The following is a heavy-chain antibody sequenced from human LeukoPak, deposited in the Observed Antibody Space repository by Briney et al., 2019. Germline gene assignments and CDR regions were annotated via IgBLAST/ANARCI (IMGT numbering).Heavy chain of an antibody. CDR3: ARVLTGYYVIDY. Sequence: ASVKVSCKASGYTFTSYDINWVRQATGQGLEWMGWMNPNSGNTGYAQKFQGRVTMTRNTSISTAYMELSSLRSEDTAVYYCARVLTGYYVIDYWGQGTLVTVSS. CDR1: GYTFTSYD. CDR2: MNPNSGNT. J-gene: IGHJ4*02. V-gene: IGHV1-8*01. D-gene: IGHD3-9*01.